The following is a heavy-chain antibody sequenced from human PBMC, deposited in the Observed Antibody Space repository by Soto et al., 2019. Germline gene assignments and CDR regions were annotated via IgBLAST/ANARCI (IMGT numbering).Heavy chain of an antibody. CDR1: GFTFSIYG. J-gene: IGHJ5*02. V-gene: IGHV3-33*01. CDR2: IWHDGSNK. D-gene: IGHD6-13*01. Sequence: QVQLVESGGGVVQPGTSLRLSCAASGFTFSIYGMHWVRQAPGKGLEWVAVIWHDGSNKSYADSVKGRFTISRDNSKNTLYMQMNSLRAEETAVYYCARELDIAAAGNRKWSDPWGQGTLVTVSS. CDR3: ARELDIAAAGNRKWSDP.